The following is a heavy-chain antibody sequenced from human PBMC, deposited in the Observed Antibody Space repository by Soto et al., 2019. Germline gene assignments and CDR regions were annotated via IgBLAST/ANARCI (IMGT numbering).Heavy chain of an antibody. V-gene: IGHV4-38-2*01. CDR3: ARNISTYFCS. CDR2: DYYSGST. CDR1: GYSISNGDY. D-gene: IGHD3-3*01. J-gene: IGHJ5*02. Sequence: SETLSLTCAVSGYSISNGDYWGWIGQAPGKGLEWIGSDYYSGSTHYEPSLRGRIAITADTLKNQFSRRLTSVTAADTAMYFCARNISTYFCSWGQGIPVTVAS.